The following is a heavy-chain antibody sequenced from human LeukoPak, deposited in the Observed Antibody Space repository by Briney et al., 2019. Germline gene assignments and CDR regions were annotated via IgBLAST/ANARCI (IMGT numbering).Heavy chain of an antibody. CDR2: ISSSGSTT. V-gene: IGHV3-11*01. CDR1: GFTFSDYY. J-gene: IGHJ4*02. Sequence: GGSLRLSCAASGFTFSDYYMNWIRQAPGKGLEWVSSISSSGSTTNYADSAKGRFTISRDNAKNSLYLQMNSLRAEDTAVYYCARKDGYTSSWSFDYWGQGTLVTVSS. D-gene: IGHD6-13*01. CDR3: ARKDGYTSSWSFDY.